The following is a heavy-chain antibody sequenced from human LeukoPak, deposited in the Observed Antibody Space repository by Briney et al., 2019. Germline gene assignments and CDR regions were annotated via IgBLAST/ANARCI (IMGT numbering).Heavy chain of an antibody. CDR2: IYYSGST. CDR1: GGSISSYY. D-gene: IGHD3-22*01. CDR3: ASAEGYDSSGYSAFDY. V-gene: IGHV4-59*01. Sequence: SETLSLTCTVPGGSISSYYWSWIRQPPGKGLEWIGYIYYSGSTNYNPSLKSRVTISVDTSKNQFSLKLSSVTAADTAVYYCASAEGYDSSGYSAFDYWGQGTLVTVSS. J-gene: IGHJ4*02.